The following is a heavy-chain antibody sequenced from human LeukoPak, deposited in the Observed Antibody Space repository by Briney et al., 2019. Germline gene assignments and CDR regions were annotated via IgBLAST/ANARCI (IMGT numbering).Heavy chain of an antibody. Sequence: PGGSLRLSCAAFGFTFSSYWMSWVRQAPGKGLEWVANIKQDGSEKYYVDSVKGRFTISRDNAKYSLYLQMNSLRAEDTAAYYCARGKDYDFWSGYQAGFDYWGQGTLVTVSS. CDR3: ARGKDYDFWSGYQAGFDY. CDR1: GFTFSSYW. CDR2: IKQDGSEK. J-gene: IGHJ4*02. D-gene: IGHD3-3*01. V-gene: IGHV3-7*01.